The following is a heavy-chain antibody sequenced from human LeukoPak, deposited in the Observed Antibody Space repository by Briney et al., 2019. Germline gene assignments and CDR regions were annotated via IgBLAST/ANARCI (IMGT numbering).Heavy chain of an antibody. Sequence: GASVKVSCKASGYTFTSYYMHWVRQAPGQGLEWMGIINPSGGSTSYAQKFQGRVTMTRDTSTSTVYMELSSLRSEDTAVYYCAGQVKIVVVTATFDYWGQGTLVTVSS. J-gene: IGHJ4*02. D-gene: IGHD2-21*02. CDR2: INPSGGST. V-gene: IGHV1-46*01. CDR3: AGQVKIVVVTATFDY. CDR1: GYTFTSYY.